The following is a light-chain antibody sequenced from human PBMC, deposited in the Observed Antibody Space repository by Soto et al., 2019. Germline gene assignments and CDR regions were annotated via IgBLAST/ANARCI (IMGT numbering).Light chain of an antibody. J-gene: IGKJ1*01. V-gene: IGKV3-20*01. CDR2: EGS. CDR3: QQSGNSPWT. CDR1: QSVGSDY. Sequence: EVVLTQSPGTLSLSPGERATLSCRASQSVGSDYVAWYQHKPGQAPRLLIFEGSRRTTGVPDRFSGGGSGTDFTLTISSLEPEDSAVYYCQQSGNSPWTFGQGTKVDIK.